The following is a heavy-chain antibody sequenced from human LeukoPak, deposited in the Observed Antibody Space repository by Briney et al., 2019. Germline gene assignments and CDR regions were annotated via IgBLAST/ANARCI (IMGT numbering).Heavy chain of an antibody. D-gene: IGHD3-10*01. CDR2: ISSSSSYI. CDR1: GFTFSSYS. V-gene: IGHV3-21*01. Sequence: GGSLRLSCAASGFTFSSYSMNWVRQAPGKGLEWVSSISSSSSYIYYADSVKGRFTISRDNAKNSLYLQMNSLRAEDTAVYYCAREHGYYGSGSYLDYWGQGTLVTVSS. CDR3: AREHGYYGSGSYLDY. J-gene: IGHJ4*02.